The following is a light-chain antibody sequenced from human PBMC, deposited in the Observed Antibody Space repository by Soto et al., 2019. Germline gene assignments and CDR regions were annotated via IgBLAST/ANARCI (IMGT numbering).Light chain of an antibody. CDR1: SSDVGGYNY. CDR2: EVS. CDR3: SLYAGSNKSV. V-gene: IGLV2-8*01. Sequence: QSALTQPPSASGSPGQSVTISCTGTSSDVGGYNYVSWYQQHPGKAPKLMIYEVSKRPSGVPDRFSGSKSGNTASLTVSGLQAEDEADYYCSLYAGSNKSVFGTGTKLTVL. J-gene: IGLJ1*01.